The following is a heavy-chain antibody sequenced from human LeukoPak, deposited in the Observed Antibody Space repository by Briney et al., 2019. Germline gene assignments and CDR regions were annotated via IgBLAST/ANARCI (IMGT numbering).Heavy chain of an antibody. J-gene: IGHJ4*02. D-gene: IGHD6-19*01. CDR3: ASPPFSSGWYY. CDR1: GFTFSSYE. V-gene: IGHV3-48*03. Sequence: GGSLRLSCAASGFTFSSYEMNWVRQAPGKGLEWVSYISSSGSTIYYADSVKGRFTISRGNAKNSLYLQMNSLRAEDTAVYYCASPPFSSGWYYWGQGTLVTVSS. CDR2: ISSSGSTI.